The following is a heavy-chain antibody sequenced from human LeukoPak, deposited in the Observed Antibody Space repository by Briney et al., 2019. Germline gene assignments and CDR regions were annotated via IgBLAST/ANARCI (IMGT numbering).Heavy chain of an antibody. J-gene: IGHJ4*02. CDR2: ISGSGTST. V-gene: IGHV3-23*01. CDR3: AKEPASGSCFDY. Sequence: GGSLRLSCTASGYTFNSYAMSWVRQAPGKGLEWVSGISGSGTSTYYADSVKGRFTISRDDSKNTLYLQMNSLRAEDTALYYCAKEPASGSCFDYWGQGTLVTVSS. CDR1: GYTFNSYA. D-gene: IGHD3-10*01.